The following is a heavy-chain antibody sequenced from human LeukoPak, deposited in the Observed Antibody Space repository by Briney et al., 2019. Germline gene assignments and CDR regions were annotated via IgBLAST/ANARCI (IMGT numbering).Heavy chain of an antibody. CDR2: IYHSGST. CDR1: GYSISSGYY. D-gene: IGHD3-9*01. J-gene: IGHJ5*02. CDR3: ARDSHSYDILTGYYRPFDNWFDP. Sequence: PSETLSLTCTVSGYSISSGYYWGWIRQPPGKGLEWIGSIYHSGSTYYNPSLKSRVTISVDTSKNQFSLKLSSVTAADTAVYYCARDSHSYDILTGYYRPFDNWFDPWGQGTLVTVSS. V-gene: IGHV4-38-2*02.